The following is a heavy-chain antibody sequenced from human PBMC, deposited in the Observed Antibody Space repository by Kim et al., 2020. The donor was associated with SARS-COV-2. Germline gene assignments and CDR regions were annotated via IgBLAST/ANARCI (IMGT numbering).Heavy chain of an antibody. CDR3: ASRSPLVGGMDV. D-gene: IGHD2-8*02. J-gene: IGHJ6*02. CDR2: IFYNGDT. Sequence: SETLSLTCTVSGGSISSVDSYWSWIRQHPGEGLEWIGYIFYNGDTYYSPSLKSRVTISIDTSKTHFSLKLSSVTAADTAVYYCASRSPLVGGMDVWGQGTTVTVSS. CDR1: GGSISSVDSY. V-gene: IGHV4-31*03.